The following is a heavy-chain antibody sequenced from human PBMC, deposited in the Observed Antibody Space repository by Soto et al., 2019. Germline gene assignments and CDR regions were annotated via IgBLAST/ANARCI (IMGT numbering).Heavy chain of an antibody. Sequence: QVQVEQSGAEVKKPGSSLKVSCKTSGGPFSSQAFNWVRQARGHGLEWMGGIIPLLGSTTYAQKFQDRVTFTADESTSTVYMELRSLRSEDTATYFYAMSDGPYFYCVIDVWGRGTTVTVSS. J-gene: IGHJ6*02. CDR2: IIPLLGST. CDR1: GGPFSSQA. D-gene: IGHD2-15*01. V-gene: IGHV1-69*01. CDR3: AMSDGPYFYCVIDV.